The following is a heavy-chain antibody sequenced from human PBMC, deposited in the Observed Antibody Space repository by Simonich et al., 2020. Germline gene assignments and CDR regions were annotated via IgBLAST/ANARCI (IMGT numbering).Heavy chain of an antibody. CDR3: ARAYSSSWYNWFDP. J-gene: IGHJ5*02. V-gene: IGHV3-33*01. D-gene: IGHD6-13*01. CDR1: GLPFSSFG. CDR2: IWYDESNK. Sequence: QVQLVESGEGVVQPGRSLGLSCAGFGLPFSSFGMHWVRQAPGKGLEWVAVIWYDESNKYYADSVKGRFTISRDNSKNTLYLQMNSLRAEDTAVYYCARAYSSSWYNWFDPWGQGTLVTVSS.